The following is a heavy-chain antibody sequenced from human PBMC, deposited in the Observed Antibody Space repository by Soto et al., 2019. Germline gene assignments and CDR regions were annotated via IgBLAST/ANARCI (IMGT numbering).Heavy chain of an antibody. CDR1: GFTVSTNY. D-gene: IGHD3-10*01. CDR3: ERGGGNWFYYFDS. J-gene: IGHJ4*02. V-gene: IGHV3-66*01. Sequence: GGSLRLSCAVSGFTVSTNYVSWVRQAPGKGLEWVSFIYSGGSTYYTDSVKDRFNISKDNSKNMVYLQMDSLRAEDTSVYYSERGGGNWFYYFDSGGQGALVPVSS. CDR2: IYSGGST.